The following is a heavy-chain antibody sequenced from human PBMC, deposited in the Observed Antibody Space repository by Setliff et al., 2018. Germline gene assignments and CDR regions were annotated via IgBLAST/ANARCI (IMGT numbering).Heavy chain of an antibody. J-gene: IGHJ4*02. CDR2: IGGGGDI. V-gene: IGHV3-13*01. D-gene: IGHD3-10*01. CDR1: GFTFTNYA. CDR3: FGAGTCSY. Sequence: GGSLRLSCAVSGFTFTNYALHWVRQATGKGLEWVSAIGGGGDIYYLDSVKGRFTISRDDAKDSMYLQMNNLGVGDTAVYYCFGAGTCSYWGQGTLVTVSS.